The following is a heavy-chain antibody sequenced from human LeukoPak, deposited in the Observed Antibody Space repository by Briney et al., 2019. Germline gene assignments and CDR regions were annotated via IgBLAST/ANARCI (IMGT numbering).Heavy chain of an antibody. D-gene: IGHD3-22*01. J-gene: IGHJ1*01. CDR3: ARLDEDFYYDGSGFYF. CDR2: IYPGDSET. CDR1: GYRFTNYR. Sequence: GESLKISCRGSGYRFTNYRIAWVRQMPGKGLEWMGIIYPGDSETTYSPSFQGQVTISVDKSINTAYLQWSSLRTSDTAMYYCARLDEDFYYDGSGFYFWGQGTLGTVSS. V-gene: IGHV5-51*01.